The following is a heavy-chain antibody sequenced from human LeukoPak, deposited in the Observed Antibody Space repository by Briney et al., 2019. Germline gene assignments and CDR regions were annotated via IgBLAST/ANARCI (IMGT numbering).Heavy chain of an antibody. CDR1: GGSISSGGYS. V-gene: IGHV4-30-2*01. Sequence: SETLSLTCAVSGGSISSGGYSWSWIRQPPGKGLEWIGYIYHSGSTYYNPSLKSRVTISVDRSKNQFPLKLSSVTAADTAVYYCAKQSYDSSGYYYFDYWGQGTLVTVSS. CDR2: IYHSGST. J-gene: IGHJ4*02. D-gene: IGHD3-22*01. CDR3: AKQSYDSSGYYYFDY.